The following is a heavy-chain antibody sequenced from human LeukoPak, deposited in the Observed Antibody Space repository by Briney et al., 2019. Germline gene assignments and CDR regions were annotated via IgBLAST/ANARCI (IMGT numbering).Heavy chain of an antibody. CDR2: ISSSGSTI. V-gene: IGHV3-48*03. D-gene: IGHD3-10*01. CDR1: GFTFSSYD. Sequence: GGSLRLSCAASGFTFSSYDMNWVRQAPGKGLEWVSYISSSGSTIFYADSVKGRFTISRDNAKNSLNLHMNSLRAEDTAVYYCARAIRGGSAFDIWGQGTMVTVSS. J-gene: IGHJ3*02. CDR3: ARAIRGGSAFDI.